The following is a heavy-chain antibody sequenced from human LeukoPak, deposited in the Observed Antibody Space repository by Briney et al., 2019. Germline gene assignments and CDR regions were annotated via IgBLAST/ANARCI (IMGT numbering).Heavy chain of an antibody. Sequence: SETLSLTCTVSGGSISNYYWSWIRQPPGKALEWIGYIYYSGSTSYNPSLKSRVTISVDTSKNQFSLKLSSATAADTAVYYCAKSHVVYYYGLDVWGQGTTVTVSS. CDR2: IYYSGST. CDR3: AKSHVVYYYGLDV. J-gene: IGHJ6*02. CDR1: GGSISNYY. V-gene: IGHV4-59*12.